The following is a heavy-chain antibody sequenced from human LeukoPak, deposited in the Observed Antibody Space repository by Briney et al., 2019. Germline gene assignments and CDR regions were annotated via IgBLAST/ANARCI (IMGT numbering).Heavy chain of an antibody. V-gene: IGHV4-61*01. CDR3: AREGRWLHD. Sequence: SETLSLTCTVSGGSISSSSYYWSWIRQPPGKGLEWIGYIYYSGSTNYNPSLKSRVTISVDTSKNQFSLKLSSVTAADTAVYYCAREGRWLHDWGQGTLVTVSS. CDR1: GGSISSSSYY. CDR2: IYYSGST. D-gene: IGHD5-24*01. J-gene: IGHJ4*02.